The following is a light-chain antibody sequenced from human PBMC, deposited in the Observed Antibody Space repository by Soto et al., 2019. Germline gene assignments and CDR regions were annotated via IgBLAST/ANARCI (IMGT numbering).Light chain of an antibody. J-gene: IGKJ2*01. CDR1: QSISHF. CDR2: TAS. CDR3: QQSYPPPHT. V-gene: IGKV1-39*01. Sequence: DIQMTQSPPSLSASVGDKVTITCRPSQSISHFLNWYQQKPGKAPKLLIYTASSVQSVVPARFSSSGSATQFTLTVSSLQPDKSATYFCQQSYPPPHTFGQGTKLEIK.